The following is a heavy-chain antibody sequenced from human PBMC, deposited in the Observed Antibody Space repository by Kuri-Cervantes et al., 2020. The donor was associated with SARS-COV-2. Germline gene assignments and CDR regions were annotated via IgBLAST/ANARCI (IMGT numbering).Heavy chain of an antibody. CDR3: TSRTMGV. CDR2: IRSKANSYAT. V-gene: IGHV3-73*01. CDR1: GFTFSGSA. Sequence: LSLTCAASGFTFSGSAMHWVRQASGKGLEWVGRIRSKANSYATAYAASVKGRFTISRDDSKNTAYLQMNSLKTEDTAVYYCTSRTMGVWGQGTTVTVSS. J-gene: IGHJ6*02.